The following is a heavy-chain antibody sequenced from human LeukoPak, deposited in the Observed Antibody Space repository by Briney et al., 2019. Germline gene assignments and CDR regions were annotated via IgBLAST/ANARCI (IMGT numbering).Heavy chain of an antibody. J-gene: IGHJ4*02. CDR2: ISGSGGST. Sequence: GGSLRLSCAASGFTFSSYAMSWVRQAPGKGLEWVSAISGSGGSTYYADSVKGRFTISRDNSKNTLYLQMNSLRAEDTAVYYCAKKPPPSMVRGVNYYFDYWGQGTLVTVSS. D-gene: IGHD3-10*01. CDR3: AKKPPPSMVRGVNYYFDY. V-gene: IGHV3-23*01. CDR1: GFTFSSYA.